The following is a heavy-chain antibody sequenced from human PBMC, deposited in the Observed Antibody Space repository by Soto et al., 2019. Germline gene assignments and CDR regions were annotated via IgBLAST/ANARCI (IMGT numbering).Heavy chain of an antibody. J-gene: IGHJ4*02. Sequence: SETLSLTCPVSGGSISSYYWSWIRQPPGKGLEWIGYIYYSGSTNYNPSLKSRVTISVDTSKNQLSLKLRSVTAADTAVYYCARRYGYSFDYWGQGTLVTSPQ. D-gene: IGHD5-18*01. CDR3: ARRYGYSFDY. CDR1: GGSISSYY. V-gene: IGHV4-59*08. CDR2: IYYSGST.